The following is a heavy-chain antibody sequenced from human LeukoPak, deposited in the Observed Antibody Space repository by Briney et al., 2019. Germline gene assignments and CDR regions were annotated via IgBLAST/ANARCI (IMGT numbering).Heavy chain of an antibody. D-gene: IGHD2-2*01. CDR3: AAIPLPCSSTSCPDPRRSWYAFDI. CDR2: ISYDGSNK. Sequence: QPGGSLRLSCAASGFTFSSYGMHWVRQAPGKGLEWVAVISYDGSNKYYADSVKGRFTISRDNSRNTLYLQMNSLRAEDTAVYYCAAIPLPCSSTSCPDPRRSWYAFDIWGQGTMVTVSS. J-gene: IGHJ3*02. V-gene: IGHV3-30*03. CDR1: GFTFSSYG.